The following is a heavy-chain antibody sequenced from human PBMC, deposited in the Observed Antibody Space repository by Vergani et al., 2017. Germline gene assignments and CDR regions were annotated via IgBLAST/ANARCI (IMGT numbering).Heavy chain of an antibody. CDR1: GGTFSSNT. Sequence: QGQLAQSGAEVKKPGSSVKVSCKASGGTFSSNTISWVRQAPGQGLEWMGRNIPIFGTTSYAQKFQGRVTILADESTSTAYMELSSLRSEDTAVYYCAISSCYYAYYCDFWGQGTLVTVSS. J-gene: IGHJ4*02. D-gene: IGHD3-22*01. CDR3: AISSCYYAYYCDF. V-gene: IGHV1-69*13. CDR2: NIPIFGTT.